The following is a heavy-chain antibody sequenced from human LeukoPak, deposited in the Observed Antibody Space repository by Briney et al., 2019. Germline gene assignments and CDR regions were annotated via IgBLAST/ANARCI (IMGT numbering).Heavy chain of an antibody. D-gene: IGHD2-2*01. Sequence: GGSLTLSCAASGFSFSSYALSWVRQAPGKGLEWVSVISESGGTTYYAASVKRRFTVSRDNSKNTLSLQMNSLRGEDTAVYYCAKGHSFCRIDTCYPRYFDYWGQGTLVTVSS. CDR3: AKGHSFCRIDTCYPRYFDY. CDR2: ISESGGTT. CDR1: GFSFSSYA. V-gene: IGHV3-23*01. J-gene: IGHJ4*02.